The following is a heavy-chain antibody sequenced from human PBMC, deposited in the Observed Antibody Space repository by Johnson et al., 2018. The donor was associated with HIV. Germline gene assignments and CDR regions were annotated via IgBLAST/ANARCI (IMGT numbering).Heavy chain of an antibody. Sequence: QMQLVESGGGVVQPGRSLRLSCTASGFTFSSYGMHWVRQAPGKGLEWVAVIWYDGSNQYYADSVKGRFTISRDNSKNTLYLQMNSLRAEDTAVYYRAKDLFTEREDDVFDIWGQGTMVTVSS. CDR3: AKDLFTEREDDVFDI. D-gene: IGHD1-26*01. CDR2: IWYDGSNQ. V-gene: IGHV3-33*06. J-gene: IGHJ3*02. CDR1: GFTFSSYG.